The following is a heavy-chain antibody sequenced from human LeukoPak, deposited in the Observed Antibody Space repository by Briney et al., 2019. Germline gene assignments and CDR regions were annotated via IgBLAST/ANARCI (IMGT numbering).Heavy chain of an antibody. D-gene: IGHD6-19*01. CDR1: GFTFSSYL. CDR2: IKQDGSEK. V-gene: IGHV3-7*01. J-gene: IGHJ4*02. Sequence: GGSLRLSCAASGFTFSSYLMSWVRQAPGKGLEWVANIKQDGSEKYYVDSVKGRFTISRDNAKNSLYLQMNSLRAEDTAVYYCARDPLTYSSGWFSVPDYWGQGTLVTVSS. CDR3: ARDPLTYSSGWFSVPDY.